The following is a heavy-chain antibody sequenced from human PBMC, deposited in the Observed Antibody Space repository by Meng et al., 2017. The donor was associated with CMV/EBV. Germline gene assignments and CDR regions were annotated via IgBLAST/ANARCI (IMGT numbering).Heavy chain of an antibody. J-gene: IGHJ6*02. Sequence: GGSLRLSCAASGFTVSSNYMSWVRQAPGKGLESVSVIYSGGSTYYADSVKGRFTISRDNSKNTLYLQMNNLRAEDTAVYYCARDHVRAGYYYYGMDVWGQGTTVTVSS. V-gene: IGHV3-66*02. CDR2: IYSGGST. CDR1: GFTVSSNY. D-gene: IGHD1-14*01. CDR3: ARDHVRAGYYYYGMDV.